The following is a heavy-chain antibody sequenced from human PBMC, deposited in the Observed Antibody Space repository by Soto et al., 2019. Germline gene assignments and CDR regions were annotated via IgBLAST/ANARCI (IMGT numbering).Heavy chain of an antibody. J-gene: IGHJ6*02. V-gene: IGHV1-69*01. Sequence: QVQLAQSGAEVKKPGSSVRVSCQTSRGTFNTSPISWMRQAPGQGLEWLGDILPVFGMVNYAQQFKDRLNLTADESTTSVCMEVSRLTPEDTAVYFCATPHLRGRHYDFRSPPTASLYHYGVGVWGQATTVIVSS. CDR3: ATPHLRGRHYDFRSPPTASLYHYGVGV. CDR1: RGTFNTSP. D-gene: IGHD3-3*01. CDR2: ILPVFGMV.